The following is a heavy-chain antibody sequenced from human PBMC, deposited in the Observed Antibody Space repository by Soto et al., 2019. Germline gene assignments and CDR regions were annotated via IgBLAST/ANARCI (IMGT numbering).Heavy chain of an antibody. Sequence: GASVKVSCKASGGTFSSYAISWVRQAPGQGLEWMGGIIPIFGTANYAQKFQGRVTITADESTSTAYMELSSLRSEDTALFYCATLDSGGYYGNALDIWGQGTMVTVSS. CDR1: GGTFSSYA. CDR2: IIPIFGTA. J-gene: IGHJ3*02. CDR3: ATLDSGGYYGNALDI. V-gene: IGHV1-69*13. D-gene: IGHD3-22*01.